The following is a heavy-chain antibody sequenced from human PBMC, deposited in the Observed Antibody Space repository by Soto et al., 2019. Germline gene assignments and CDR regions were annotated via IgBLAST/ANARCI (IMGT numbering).Heavy chain of an antibody. D-gene: IGHD6-19*01. Sequence: LVQSGPDVKKPGTSVKVSCKTSGFTFGSSAVQWVRQVRGQRLEWIGWIVVASGYTNVAQKFQDRVSLTRDLSTNTAFMELSSLTSEDSAMYYCAADVIGVAGDFDHWGQGTLVSVSS. J-gene: IGHJ4*02. V-gene: IGHV1-58*01. CDR1: GFTFGSSA. CDR3: AADVIGVAGDFDH. CDR2: IVVASGYT.